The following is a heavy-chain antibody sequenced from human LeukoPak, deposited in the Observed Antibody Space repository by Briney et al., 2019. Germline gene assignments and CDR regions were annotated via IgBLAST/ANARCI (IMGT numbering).Heavy chain of an antibody. CDR2: INGDGSRT. CDR1: GFTFSAFW. V-gene: IGHV3-74*03. J-gene: IGHJ3*02. CDR3: TFSSYGDHVEVDAFDI. D-gene: IGHD4-17*01. Sequence: GGSLRLSCAASGFTFSAFWMQWVRKVPGKGLVLVSRINGDGSRTEYADSVKGRFTISRDNAKNTLYLQMTSLRAEDTAVYYCTFSSYGDHVEVDAFDIWGQGTMVTVSS.